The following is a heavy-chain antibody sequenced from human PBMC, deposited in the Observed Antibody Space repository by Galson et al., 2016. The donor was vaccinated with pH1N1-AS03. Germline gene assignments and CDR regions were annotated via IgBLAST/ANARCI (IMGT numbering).Heavy chain of an antibody. CDR1: GFAFSSYG. CDR3: AREDRNFDY. J-gene: IGHJ4*02. D-gene: IGHD1-14*01. CDR2: ITYDGTTK. V-gene: IGHV3-30*03. Sequence: SLRLSCAASGFAFSSYGMHWVRQAPGKGLEWVALITYDGTTKFYAGSPKGRFNISRDNSKNTLYLQMNSPRAEDTAIYYCAREDRNFDYWGQGTLVTVSS.